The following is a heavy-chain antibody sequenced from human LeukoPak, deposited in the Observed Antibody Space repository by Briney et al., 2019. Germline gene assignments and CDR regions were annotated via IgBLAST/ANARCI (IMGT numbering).Heavy chain of an antibody. D-gene: IGHD2-15*01. V-gene: IGHV4-59*01. Sequence: PSETLSLTCTVSGGSISPYYWSWVRQSPGKGLEWIAYIFYSGSTNYNPSLKSRVTISIDTSKNQFSLKLSSVTAADTAVYYCARKVYSFDVFDYWGQGTLVTVSS. CDR1: GGSISPYY. CDR3: ARKVYSFDVFDY. CDR2: IFYSGST. J-gene: IGHJ4*02.